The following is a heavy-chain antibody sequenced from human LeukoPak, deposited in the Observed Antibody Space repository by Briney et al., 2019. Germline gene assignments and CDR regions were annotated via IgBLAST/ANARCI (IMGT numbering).Heavy chain of an antibody. CDR3: ARDHPGYYDTSGLDY. V-gene: IGHV4-59*01. CDR2: IYYSGNT. Sequence: SETLSLTCTVSGASISSYYWSWIRQPPGKGLEWIGYIYYSGNTNYNPALKSRVTISVDTSKNQFSLELSSVTAADTAVYYCARDHPGYYDTSGLDYWGQGTLVTVSS. J-gene: IGHJ4*02. D-gene: IGHD3-22*01. CDR1: GASISSYY.